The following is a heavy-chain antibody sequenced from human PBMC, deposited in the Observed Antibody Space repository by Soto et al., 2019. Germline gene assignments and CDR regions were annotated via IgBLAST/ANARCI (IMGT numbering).Heavy chain of an antibody. D-gene: IGHD2-15*01. CDR3: EGYCSGGSCHSSGYYYYYMDV. V-gene: IGHV1-69*02. Sequence: GASVKVSCKASGGTFSSYTISWVRQAPGQGLEWMGRIIPIPGIANYAQKFQGRVTITADKSTSTAYMELSSLRSEDTAVYYCEGYCSGGSCHSSGYYYYYMDVWGKGTTVTV. CDR1: GGTFSSYT. J-gene: IGHJ6*03. CDR2: IIPIPGIA.